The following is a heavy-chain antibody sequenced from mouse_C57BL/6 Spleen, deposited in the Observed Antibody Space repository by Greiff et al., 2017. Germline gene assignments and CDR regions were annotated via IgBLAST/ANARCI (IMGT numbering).Heavy chain of an antibody. D-gene: IGHD2-1*01. CDR1: GYAFSSSW. J-gene: IGHJ2*01. CDR3: ARCGNPYYFDY. Sequence: VQLQQSGPELVKPGASVKISCKASGYAFSSSWMNWVKQRTGKGLEWIGRIYPGDGDTNYNGKFKGKATLTADKSSSTAYMQLSSLTSEDSAVYFCARCGNPYYFDYWGQGTTLTVSS. V-gene: IGHV1-82*01. CDR2: IYPGDGDT.